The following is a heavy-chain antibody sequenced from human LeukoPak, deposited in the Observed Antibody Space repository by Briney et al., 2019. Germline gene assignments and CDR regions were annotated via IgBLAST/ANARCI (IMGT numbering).Heavy chain of an antibody. CDR2: ISAYNGNT. D-gene: IGHD6-19*01. CDR3: ARDKIGSGWYGLWGGEDWFDP. Sequence: ASVKVSCKASGYTFTSYGISWVRQAPGQGLEWMGWISAYNGNTNYAQKLQGRVTMTTDTSTSTAYMELRSLRSDDTAVYYCARDKIGSGWYGLWGGEDWFDPWGQGTLVTVSS. J-gene: IGHJ5*02. CDR1: GYTFTSYG. V-gene: IGHV1-18*01.